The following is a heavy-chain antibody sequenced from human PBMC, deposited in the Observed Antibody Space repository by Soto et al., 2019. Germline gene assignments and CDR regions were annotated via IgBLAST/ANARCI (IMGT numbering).Heavy chain of an antibody. V-gene: IGHV4-31*03. Sequence: TLSLTCTVSGGSISSGGYYWSWIRQHPGKGLEWIGYIYYSGSTYYNPSLKSRVTISVDTSKNQFSLKLSSVTAADTAVYYCASCLLFGLLVASNTDIDARARRPTVTVSS. D-gene: IGHD3-3*01. CDR3: ASCLLFGLLVASNTDIDA. J-gene: IGHJ6*02. CDR1: GGSISSGGYY. CDR2: IYYSGST.